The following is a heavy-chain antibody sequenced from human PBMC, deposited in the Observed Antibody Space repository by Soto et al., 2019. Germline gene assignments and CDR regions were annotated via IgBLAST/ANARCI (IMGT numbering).Heavy chain of an antibody. CDR1: GFTVSTNY. CDR2: IYSGGTT. V-gene: IGHV3-53*01. Sequence: VQMVESGGGLIQPGGSLRLSCAASGFTVSTNYMSWVRQAPGKGLEWVSVIYSGGTTYFADSVKGRFTISRDNSKNTLYLQMSSLRAEDTAMYYCARAASYYGMDVWGQGTTVTVSS. CDR3: ARAASYYGMDV. J-gene: IGHJ6*02.